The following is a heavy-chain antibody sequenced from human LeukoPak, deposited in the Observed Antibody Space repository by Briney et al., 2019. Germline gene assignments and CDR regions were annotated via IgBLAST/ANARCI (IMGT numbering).Heavy chain of an antibody. Sequence: SETLSLTCAVYGGSFSGYYWSWIRQPPGKGLEWIGEINHSGSTNYNPSLKSRVTISVDTSKNQFSLKLSSVTAADTAVYYCARGPRYDSGYYYVDFDYWGQGTLVTVSS. V-gene: IGHV4-34*01. D-gene: IGHD3-22*01. CDR2: INHSGST. CDR3: ARGPRYDSGYYYVDFDY. J-gene: IGHJ4*02. CDR1: GGSFSGYY.